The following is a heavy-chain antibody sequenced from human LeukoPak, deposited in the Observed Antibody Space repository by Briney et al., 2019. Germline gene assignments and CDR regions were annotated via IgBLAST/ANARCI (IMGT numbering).Heavy chain of an antibody. CDR3: AREDCSSTSCYAGTYYYYYGMDV. D-gene: IGHD2-2*01. CDR2: ISSSSSYI. Sequence: PGGSLRLSCAASGFTFSHYSMNWVRPAPGKGLEWVSSISSSSSYIYYADSVKGRFTISRDNAKNSLYLQMNSLRAEDTAVYYCAREDCSSTSCYAGTYYYYYGMDVWGQGTTVTVSS. V-gene: IGHV3-21*01. CDR1: GFTFSHYS. J-gene: IGHJ6*02.